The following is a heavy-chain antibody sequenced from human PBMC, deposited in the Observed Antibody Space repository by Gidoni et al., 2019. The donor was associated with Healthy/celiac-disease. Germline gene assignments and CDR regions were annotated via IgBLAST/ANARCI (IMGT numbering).Heavy chain of an antibody. CDR1: GGSISSSSYY. J-gene: IGHJ4*02. CDR3: ARFDDFWSGSPYYFDY. D-gene: IGHD3-3*01. Sequence: QLQLQESGPGLVKPSETLSLTCTVSGGSISSSSYYWGWIRQPPGKGLEWIGSIYYSGSTYYNPSLKSRVTISVDTSKNQFSLKLSSVTAADTAVYYCARFDDFWSGSPYYFDYWGQGTLVTVSS. V-gene: IGHV4-39*01. CDR2: IYYSGST.